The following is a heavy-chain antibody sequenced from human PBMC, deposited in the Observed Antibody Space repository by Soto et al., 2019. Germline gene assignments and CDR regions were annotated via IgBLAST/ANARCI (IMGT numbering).Heavy chain of an antibody. D-gene: IGHD5-12*01. Sequence: SETLSLTCTVSGGSISSYYCSWIRQPPGKGLEWIGYIYYSGSTNYNPSLKSRVTISVDTSKNQFSLKLSSVTAADTAVYYCVRHAQWIIRDYWGQGSLVTVSS. CDR1: GGSISSYY. CDR2: IYYSGST. J-gene: IGHJ4*02. V-gene: IGHV4-59*08. CDR3: VRHAQWIIRDY.